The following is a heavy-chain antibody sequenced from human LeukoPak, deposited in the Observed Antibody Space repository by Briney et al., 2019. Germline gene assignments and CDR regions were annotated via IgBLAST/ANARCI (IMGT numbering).Heavy chain of an antibody. CDR2: ISSSGSTI. J-gene: IGHJ6*03. D-gene: IGHD5-12*01. CDR3: ARSYDSYYYYMDV. V-gene: IGHV3-11*04. CDR1: GFTFSDYY. Sequence: PGGSLRLSCAASGFTFSDYYMSWIRQAPGKGLEWVSYISSSGSTIYYADSVKGRFTISRDNAKNSLYLQMNSLRAEDTAVYYCARSYDSYYYYMDVWGKGTTVTVSS.